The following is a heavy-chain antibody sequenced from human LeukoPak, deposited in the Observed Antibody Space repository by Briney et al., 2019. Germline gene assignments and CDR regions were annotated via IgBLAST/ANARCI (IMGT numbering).Heavy chain of an antibody. J-gene: IGHJ3*02. Sequence: SETLSLTCAVYGGSFSGYYWSWIRQPPGKGLEWIGEINHSGSTNYNPSLKSRVTISVDTSKNQFSLKLSSVTAADTAVYYCARGSRSSSWYEDLRPHAFDIWGQGTMVTVSS. CDR3: ARGSRSSSWYEDLRPHAFDI. V-gene: IGHV4-34*01. D-gene: IGHD6-13*01. CDR2: INHSGST. CDR1: GGSFSGYY.